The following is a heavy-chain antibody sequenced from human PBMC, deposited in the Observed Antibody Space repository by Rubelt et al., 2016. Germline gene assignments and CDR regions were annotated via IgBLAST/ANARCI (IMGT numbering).Heavy chain of an antibody. Sequence: EVQLVESGGGLVQPGGSLRLSCAASGFTFSSYSMNWVRQAPGKGLEWVSYISSGSSTIYFADSVKCRFTISRVNAKNSLYLQMNSLRAEDTAVYYCARSNYGGNSPEPFDYWGQGTLVTVSS. V-gene: IGHV3-48*04. D-gene: IGHD4-23*01. J-gene: IGHJ4*02. CDR1: GFTFSSYS. CDR3: ARSNYGGNSPEPFDY. CDR2: ISSGSSTI.